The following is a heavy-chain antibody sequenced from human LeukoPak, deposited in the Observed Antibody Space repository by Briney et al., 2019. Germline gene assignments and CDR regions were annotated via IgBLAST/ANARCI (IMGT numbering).Heavy chain of an antibody. Sequence: SETLSLTCAVYGGSFSGCYWSWIRQPPGKGLEWIGEINHSGSTNYNPSLKSRVTISVDTSKNQFSLKLSSVTAADTAVYYCARGRRNWGWGYYFDYWGQGTLVTVSS. J-gene: IGHJ4*02. CDR1: GGSFSGCY. D-gene: IGHD7-27*01. CDR2: INHSGST. V-gene: IGHV4-34*01. CDR3: ARGRRNWGWGYYFDY.